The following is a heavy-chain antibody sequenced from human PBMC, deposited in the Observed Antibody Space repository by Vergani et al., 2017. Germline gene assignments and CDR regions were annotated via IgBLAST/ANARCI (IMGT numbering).Heavy chain of an antibody. V-gene: IGHV3-23*01. CDR3: AKARYDFWSGNDYYYRDV. CDR2: ISGSGSST. CDR1: GFTFSSYA. Sequence: EVQLLESGGGLVQPGGSLRLSCAASGFTFSSYAMSWVRQAPGKGLEWVSVISGSGSSTYYADSVKGRFTISRDNSKNTLYLQMNSLRAEDTAVYYCAKARYDFWSGNDYYYRDVWGKGTTVTVSS. D-gene: IGHD3-3*01. J-gene: IGHJ6*03.